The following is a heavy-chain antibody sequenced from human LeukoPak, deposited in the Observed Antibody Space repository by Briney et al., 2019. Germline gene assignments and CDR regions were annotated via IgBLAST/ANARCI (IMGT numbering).Heavy chain of an antibody. V-gene: IGHV3-23*01. Sequence: GGSLRLSCAASGFTFSSYAMSWVRQAPGKGLEWVSAISGSGGSTYYADSVKGRFTISRDNSKNTLYLQMNSLRGEDTAVYYCTKDRGCSTSCYGEPDDAFDIWGRGTMVTVSS. CDR3: TKDRGCSTSCYGEPDDAFDI. CDR1: GFTFSSYA. D-gene: IGHD2-2*01. J-gene: IGHJ3*02. CDR2: ISGSGGST.